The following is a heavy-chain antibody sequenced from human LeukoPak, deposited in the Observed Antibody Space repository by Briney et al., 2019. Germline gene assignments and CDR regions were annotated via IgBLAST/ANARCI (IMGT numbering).Heavy chain of an antibody. J-gene: IGHJ4*02. D-gene: IGHD3-22*01. CDR1: GYTFTSYG. V-gene: IGHV1-18*01. CDR3: ARERKGNYYDSSGYIDY. CDR2: VSGYNGKT. Sequence: ASVKVSCKASGYTFTSYGISWVRQAPGQGLEWMGWVSGYNGKTNYAQKLQGRVTMTRNTSISTAYMELSSLRSEDTAVYYCARERKGNYYDSSGYIDYWGQGTLVTVSS.